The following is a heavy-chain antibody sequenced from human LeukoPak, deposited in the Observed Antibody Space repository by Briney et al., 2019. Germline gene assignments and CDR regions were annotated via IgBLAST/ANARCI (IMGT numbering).Heavy chain of an antibody. CDR2: IYSGGGT. J-gene: IGHJ4*02. CDR1: GVTVSTNY. D-gene: IGHD5-12*01. V-gene: IGHV3-66*01. Sequence: GGSLRLSCAASGVTVSTNYMSWVRQAPGKGLEWVSLIYSGGGTYYADSVKGRFTISRDNSRNTLSLQMNSLRVDDTAVYYCVRGPHSGWTGFDYCGQGTLVTVST. CDR3: VRGPHSGWTGFDY.